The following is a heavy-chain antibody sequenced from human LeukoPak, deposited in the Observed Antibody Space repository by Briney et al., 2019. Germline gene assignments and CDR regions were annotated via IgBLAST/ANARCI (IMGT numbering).Heavy chain of an antibody. CDR1: GGSFSGYY. Sequence: SETLSLTCAVYGGSFSGYYWSWIRQPPGKGLEWIGEINHSGSTNYNPSLKSRVTISVDTSKNQFSLKLSSVTAADTAVYYCARVKGGVTMIVANAFDIWGQGTMVTVSS. D-gene: IGHD3-22*01. CDR3: ARVKGGVTMIVANAFDI. CDR2: INHSGST. J-gene: IGHJ3*02. V-gene: IGHV4-34*01.